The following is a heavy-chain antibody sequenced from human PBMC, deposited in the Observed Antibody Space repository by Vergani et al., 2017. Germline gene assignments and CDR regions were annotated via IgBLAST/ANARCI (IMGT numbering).Heavy chain of an antibody. D-gene: IGHD4-11*01. CDR2: IIPILGIA. V-gene: IGHV1-69*09. J-gene: IGHJ4*02. Sequence: QVQLVQSGAEVKKPGASVKVSCKASGYTFTSYDINWVRQATGQGLEWMGRIIPILGIANYAQKFQGRVTITADKSTSTAYMELSSLRSEDTAVYYCARDPTTVTTGDYWGQGTLVTVSS. CDR3: ARDPTTVTTGDY. CDR1: GYTFTSYD.